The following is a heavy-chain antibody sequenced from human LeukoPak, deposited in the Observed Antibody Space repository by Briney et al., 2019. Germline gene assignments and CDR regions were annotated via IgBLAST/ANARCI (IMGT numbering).Heavy chain of an antibody. Sequence: SETLSLTCAVYGGSFSGYYWSWIRQPPGKGLEWIGEINHSGSTNYNPSLKSRVTISVDTSKNQFSLKLSSVTVADTAVYYCARGTRWLRFDYWGQGTLVTVSS. V-gene: IGHV4-34*01. CDR3: ARGTRWLRFDY. D-gene: IGHD5-12*01. CDR1: GGSFSGYY. J-gene: IGHJ4*02. CDR2: INHSGST.